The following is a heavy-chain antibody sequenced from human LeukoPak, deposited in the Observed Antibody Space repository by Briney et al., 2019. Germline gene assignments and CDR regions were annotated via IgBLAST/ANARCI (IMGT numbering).Heavy chain of an antibody. J-gene: IGHJ5*02. V-gene: IGHV1-8*01. CDR3: ARGLMVYAGIRFDP. D-gene: IGHD2-8*01. CDR2: MNPNSGNT. CDR1: GYTFTSYD. Sequence: GASVKVSCKASGYTFTSYDINWVRRATGQGLEWMGWMNPNSGNTGYAQKFQGRVTMTRNTSISTAYMELSSLRSEDTAVYYCARGLMVYAGIRFDPWGQGTLVTVSS.